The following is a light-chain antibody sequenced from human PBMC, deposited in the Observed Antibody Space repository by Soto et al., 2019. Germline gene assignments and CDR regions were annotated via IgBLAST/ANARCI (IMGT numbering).Light chain of an antibody. CDR1: SSDVGAYNY. CDR3: TSYAGTYSFFYV. J-gene: IGLJ1*01. Sequence: QSVLTQPPSASGSPGQSVTISCTGTSSDVGAYNYVSWYQQLPGKAPKLLIYEVSKRPSGVPDRFSGYKSGNTASLTVSGLQAEDEADYYCTSYAGTYSFFYVFGPGTKLTVL. CDR2: EVS. V-gene: IGLV2-8*01.